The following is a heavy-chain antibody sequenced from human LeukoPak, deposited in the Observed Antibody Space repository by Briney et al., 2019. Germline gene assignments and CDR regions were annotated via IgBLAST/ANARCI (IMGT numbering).Heavy chain of an antibody. Sequence: GGSLRLSCAASGIGFTTHWMNWVRQAPGKGLEWVASIRQDGGEKKYVDSVKGRFTISRDLAQNSLFLQMNSLRAEDTAVYYCASAYASYDFWSGYENFDFWGQGTLVTVSS. V-gene: IGHV3-7*01. CDR2: IRQDGGEK. CDR1: GIGFTTHW. J-gene: IGHJ4*02. CDR3: ASAYASYDFWSGYENFDF. D-gene: IGHD3-3*01.